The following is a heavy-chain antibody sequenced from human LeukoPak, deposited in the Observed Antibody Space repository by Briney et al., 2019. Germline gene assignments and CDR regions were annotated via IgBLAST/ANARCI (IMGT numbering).Heavy chain of an antibody. CDR3: VVSPNQDFFDY. CDR2: ISGSGRT. J-gene: IGHJ4*02. Sequence: SVTLSLTCTVAGVSINSHYPSWIRPPPRKGLEWIGHISGSGRTNYNPSLKSRVTMSVDTSKRQFSLTLKSLTAADTAVYYCVVSPNQDFFDYWGQGPLVTVS. CDR1: GVSINSHY. V-gene: IGHV4-4*09.